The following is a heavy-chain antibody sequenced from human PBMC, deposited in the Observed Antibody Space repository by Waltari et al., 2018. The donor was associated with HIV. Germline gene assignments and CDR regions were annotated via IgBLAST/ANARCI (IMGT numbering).Heavy chain of an antibody. J-gene: IGHJ3*02. V-gene: IGHV1-69*06. CDR1: GGTFSSYA. CDR3: ARDRGLSGPVVAAYSDAFDI. D-gene: IGHD2-15*01. Sequence: QVQLVQSGAEVKKPGSSVKVSCKASGGTFSSYAISWVRQAPGQGLGWMGGVNPIFGTANSDKKFQGRVTSTADKSTSTAYMELSSLRSEDTAVYYCARDRGLSGPVVAAYSDAFDIWGQGAMVTVSS. CDR2: VNPIFGTA.